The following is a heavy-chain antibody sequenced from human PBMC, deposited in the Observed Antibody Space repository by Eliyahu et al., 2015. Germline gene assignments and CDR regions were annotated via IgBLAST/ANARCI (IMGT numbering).Heavy chain of an antibody. CDR3: AKTASAAGTVDYYYGMDV. Sequence: EVQLLESGGGLVQPGGSLRLXCAASXFTFSSYAMSWVRQAPGKGLEWVSAISGSGGSTYYADSVKGRFTISRDNSKNTLYLQMNSLRAEDTAVYYCAKTASAAGTVDYYYGMDVWGQGTTVTVSS. J-gene: IGHJ6*02. D-gene: IGHD6-13*01. CDR1: XFTFSSYA. CDR2: ISGSGGST. V-gene: IGHV3-23*01.